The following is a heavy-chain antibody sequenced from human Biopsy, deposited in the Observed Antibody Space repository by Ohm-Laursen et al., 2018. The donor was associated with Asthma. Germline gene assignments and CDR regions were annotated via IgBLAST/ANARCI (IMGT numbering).Heavy chain of an antibody. Sequence: SLRLSCTASGFTFGDYWMSWVRQVPGKGEWVANIKHDGTEKNHVDSLKGRFTISRDNAKNSLYLQMNSLRAEDTAVYYCARTFHFWSPYHAEHHQLWGQGTLVTVPS. D-gene: IGHD3-3*02. CDR2: IKHDGTEK. J-gene: IGHJ1*01. CDR3: ARTFHFWSPYHAEHHQL. V-gene: IGHV3-7*01. CDR1: GFTFGDYW.